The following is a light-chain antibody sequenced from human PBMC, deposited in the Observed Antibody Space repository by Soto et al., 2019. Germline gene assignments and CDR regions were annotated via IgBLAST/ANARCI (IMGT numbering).Light chain of an antibody. V-gene: IGKV3-11*01. CDR3: QHRANWPWT. Sequence: EIVLTQSPATLSSSPGERATLSCRASQSFSTYLAWYQQKSGQAPRLLIYDISHRATGIPARFSGSASGTDFTLTISSLEPEDFALYFCQHRANWPWTFGQGTKVEIK. CDR1: QSFSTY. J-gene: IGKJ1*01. CDR2: DIS.